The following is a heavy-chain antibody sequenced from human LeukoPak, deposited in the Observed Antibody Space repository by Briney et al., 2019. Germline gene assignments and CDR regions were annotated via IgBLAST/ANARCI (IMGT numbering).Heavy chain of an antibody. CDR3: AKDGTGCGGDCYSDY. CDR2: ITYSSGNT. Sequence: GGSLRLSCAASGFTFSAYGMSWFRQAPGKGLEWVSAITYSSGNTYYADSVKGRFTISRDNSKNTLYLQMNSLRAEDTALYYCAKDGTGCGGDCYSDYWGQGTLVTVSS. CDR1: GFTFSAYG. V-gene: IGHV3-23*01. J-gene: IGHJ4*02. D-gene: IGHD2-21*02.